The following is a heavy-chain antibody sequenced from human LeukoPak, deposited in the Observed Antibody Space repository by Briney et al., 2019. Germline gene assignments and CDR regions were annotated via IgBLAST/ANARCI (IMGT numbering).Heavy chain of an antibody. D-gene: IGHD3-16*01. J-gene: IGHJ4*02. V-gene: IGHV3-7*01. CDR1: GVTFRSYW. CDR3: ARDGGPFDS. Sequence: GGSLRLSCAASGVTFRSYWMSWVRQAPGKGLEWVANINQDGSEKYYVDSVKGRFTISRDNAKKSLYLQMNSLRADDTAVYYCARDGGPFDSWGQGTLVTVSS. CDR2: INQDGSEK.